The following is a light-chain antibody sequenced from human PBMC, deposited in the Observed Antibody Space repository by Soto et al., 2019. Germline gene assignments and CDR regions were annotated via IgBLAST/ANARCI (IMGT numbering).Light chain of an antibody. CDR3: QQYNSYSLT. V-gene: IGKV1-5*03. J-gene: IGKJ4*01. CDR1: QSISSG. Sequence: DIRMTQSPSTLSASVGDRVTITCRASQSISSGLAWYQQKPGKAPKFLISKASSLASGVPSRFSGSGSGTEFTLTISSLQPDDFATYYCQQYNSYSLTFGGGTKVEIK. CDR2: KAS.